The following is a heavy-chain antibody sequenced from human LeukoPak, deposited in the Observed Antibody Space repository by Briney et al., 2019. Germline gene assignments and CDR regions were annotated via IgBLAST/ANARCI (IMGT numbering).Heavy chain of an antibody. CDR1: GGSISSYY. CDR3: ARDSERIAAAGTGFDP. Sequence: SETLSLTCTVSGGSISSYYWSWVRQPPGKGLEWVGYIYYSGSTNYNPSLKSRVTISVDTSKNQLSLKLSSVTAADTAVYYCARDSERIAAAGTGFDPWGQGTLVTVSS. D-gene: IGHD6-13*01. V-gene: IGHV4-59*01. CDR2: IYYSGST. J-gene: IGHJ5*02.